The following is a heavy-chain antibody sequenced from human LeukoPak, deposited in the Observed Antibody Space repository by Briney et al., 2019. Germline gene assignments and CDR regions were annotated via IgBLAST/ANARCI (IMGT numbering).Heavy chain of an antibody. J-gene: IGHJ4*02. CDR3: ARDYGSGSYYNGFSYFDY. Sequence: GGSLRLSCAASGFTFSSYWMSWVRQAPGKGLEWVANIKQDGSEKYYVDSVKGRFTISRDNAKNSLYLQMNSLRAEDTAVYYCARDYGSGSYYNGFSYFDYWGQGTLVTVSS. CDR1: GFTFSSYW. D-gene: IGHD3-10*01. CDR2: IKQDGSEK. V-gene: IGHV3-7*01.